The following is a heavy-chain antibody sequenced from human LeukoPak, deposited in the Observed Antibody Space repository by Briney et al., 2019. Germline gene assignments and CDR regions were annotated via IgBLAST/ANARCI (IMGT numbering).Heavy chain of an antibody. J-gene: IGHJ4*02. CDR1: GYTFTSYY. Sequence: ASVKVSCKASGYTFTSYYMHWVRQAPGQGLEWMGIINPSGGSTSYAQKFQGRVTMTRDTSTSIVYMELSSLRSEDTAVYYCAGPGGLLAFDYWGQGTLVTVSS. V-gene: IGHV1-46*01. CDR3: AGPGGLLAFDY. D-gene: IGHD2-15*01. CDR2: INPSGGST.